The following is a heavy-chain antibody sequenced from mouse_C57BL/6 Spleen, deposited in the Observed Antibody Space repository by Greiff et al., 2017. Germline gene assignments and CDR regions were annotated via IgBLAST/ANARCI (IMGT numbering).Heavy chain of an antibody. CDR2: ISSGSSTI. V-gene: IGHV5-17*01. D-gene: IGHD4-1*01. CDR1: GFTFSDYG. Sequence: EVKLQESGGGLVKPGGSLKLSCAASGFTFSDYGMHWVRQAPEKGLEWVAYISSGSSTIYYADTVKGRFTISRDNAKNTLFLQMTSLRYEDTAMYYCARGHWDFLFDYWGQGTTLTVSS. CDR3: ARGHWDFLFDY. J-gene: IGHJ2*01.